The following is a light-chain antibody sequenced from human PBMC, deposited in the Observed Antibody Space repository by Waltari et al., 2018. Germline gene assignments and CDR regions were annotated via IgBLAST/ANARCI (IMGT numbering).Light chain of an antibody. CDR2: EGS. CDR3: CSYAGSRTDWV. CDR1: SSDVGGYNL. Sequence: QSALTQPASVSGSPGQSITISCTGTSSDVGGYNLFSWYQQHPGKAPKLMIYEGSKRPSGVSNRFSGSKSGNTASLTISGLQAEDEADYYCCSYAGSRTDWVFGGGTKLTVL. V-gene: IGLV2-23*01. J-gene: IGLJ3*02.